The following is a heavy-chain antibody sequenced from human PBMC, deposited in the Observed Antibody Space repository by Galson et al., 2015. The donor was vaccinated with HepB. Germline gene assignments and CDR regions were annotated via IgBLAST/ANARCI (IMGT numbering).Heavy chain of an antibody. CDR3: AREPHTGMSYYGVDV. V-gene: IGHV4-31*03. Sequence: TLSLTCTVSGGSISSGGYYWNWIRQHPGKGLEWIGYIYYTGTTYYNPSLKSRLTISLDTSKNQISLRLASVTAADTAVYYCAREPHTGMSYYGVDVWGQGTPVTVSS. CDR1: GGSISSGGYY. D-gene: IGHD6-13*01. J-gene: IGHJ6*02. CDR2: IYYTGTT.